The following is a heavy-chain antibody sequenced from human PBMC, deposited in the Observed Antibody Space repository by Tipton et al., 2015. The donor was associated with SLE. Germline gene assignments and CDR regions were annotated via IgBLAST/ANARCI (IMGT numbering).Heavy chain of an antibody. CDR3: ARDSVLRFSGARDGWFDP. D-gene: IGHD3-3*01. Sequence: QLVQSGAEVKKPGASVKVSCKASGYTFSNYGFSWVRQAPGQGLEWMGWISGYNGNTNYAQKFQGRLTMTTDTSTNTAYMELRSLRSDDTAMYYCARDSVLRFSGARDGWFDPWGQGTLVTVSS. J-gene: IGHJ5*02. CDR1: GYTFSNYG. CDR2: ISGYNGNT. V-gene: IGHV1-18*01.